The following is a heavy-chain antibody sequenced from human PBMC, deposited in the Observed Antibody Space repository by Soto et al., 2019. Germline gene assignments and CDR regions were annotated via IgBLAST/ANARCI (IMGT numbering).Heavy chain of an antibody. J-gene: IGHJ4*02. Sequence: SETLSLTCTVSGGSISSGGYYWSWIRQHPGKGLEWIGYIYYSGSTYYNPSLKSRVTISVDTSKNQFSLKLSSVTAADTAVYYCARDFYYYDSSGYHYFDYWGQGTLVTVSS. CDR1: GGSISSGGYY. D-gene: IGHD3-22*01. V-gene: IGHV4-31*03. CDR2: IYYSGST. CDR3: ARDFYYYDSSGYHYFDY.